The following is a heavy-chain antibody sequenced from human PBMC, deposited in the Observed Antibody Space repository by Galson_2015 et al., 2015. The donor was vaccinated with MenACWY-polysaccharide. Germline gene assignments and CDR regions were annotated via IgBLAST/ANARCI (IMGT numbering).Heavy chain of an antibody. V-gene: IGHV4-31*03. Sequence: TLSLTCTVSGDSITSGGYFWSWIRQHPGKGLEWIASISFDGGTYYNPSLKSRVTMSLDTPKNQFSLQLNSVTAADTAVYYCARGGRAVSNRNWFDPWGQGTLVTVSS. CDR3: ARGGRAVSNRNWFDP. CDR1: GDSITSGGYF. J-gene: IGHJ5*02. CDR2: ISFDGGT. D-gene: IGHD3-16*01.